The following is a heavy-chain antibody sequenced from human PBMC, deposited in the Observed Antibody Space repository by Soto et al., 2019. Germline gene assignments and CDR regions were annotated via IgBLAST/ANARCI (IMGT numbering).Heavy chain of an antibody. D-gene: IGHD3-22*01. CDR2: VSAHNGDT. V-gene: IGHV1-18*04. Sequence: ASVKVSCKASGYSFATYGFSWVRQAPGQGLECVGWVSAHNGDTHYSQKFQGRVTLTTDTSTNTGYMELRSLTSDDTAVYFCATEPIYYNDGSGYYPLGHWGQGTLVTVSS. CDR1: GYSFATYG. J-gene: IGHJ4*02. CDR3: ATEPIYYNDGSGYYPLGH.